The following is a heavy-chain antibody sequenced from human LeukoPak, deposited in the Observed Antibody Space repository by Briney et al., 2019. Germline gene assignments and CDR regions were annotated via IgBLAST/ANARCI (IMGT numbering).Heavy chain of an antibody. D-gene: IGHD2-2*01. J-gene: IGHJ1*01. CDR2: INHSGST. CDR3: ASRADSHYCSSTSCQHAEYFQH. Sequence: SETLSLTCAVYGGSFSGYYWSWIRQPPGKGLEWIGEINHSGSTNYNPSLKSRVTISVDTSKNQFSLKLSSVTAADTAVYYCASRADSHYCSSTSCQHAEYFQHWGQGTLVTVSS. CDR1: GGSFSGYY. V-gene: IGHV4-34*01.